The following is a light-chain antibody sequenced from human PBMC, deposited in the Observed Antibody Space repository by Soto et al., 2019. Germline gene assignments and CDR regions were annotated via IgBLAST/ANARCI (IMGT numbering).Light chain of an antibody. CDR3: AAWDDSLRV. Sequence: QSVLTQPPSASGTPGQRVTISCSGSGFNIGTNYVYWYQQFPGTAPKLLIYKNNQRPSGVPDRFSGSMSGTSASLAISGLRSEDEADYYCAAWDDSLRVFGGGTKVTVL. CDR1: GFNIGTNY. CDR2: KNN. J-gene: IGLJ3*02. V-gene: IGLV1-47*01.